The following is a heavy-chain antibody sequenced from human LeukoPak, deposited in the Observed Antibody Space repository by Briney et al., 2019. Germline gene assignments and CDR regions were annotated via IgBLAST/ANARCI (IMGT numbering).Heavy chain of an antibody. CDR1: GGSISSYY. J-gene: IGHJ4*02. CDR3: VREYFYDRSGYYRYYFDY. Sequence: SETLSLTCTVSGGSISSYYWSWIRQPPGKGLEWIGYIYYSGSTNYNPSLKSRVTISVDTSKNQFSLNLSSVTAADTAVYYCVREYFYDRSGYYRYYFDYWGQGILVTVSS. V-gene: IGHV4-59*01. CDR2: IYYSGST. D-gene: IGHD3-22*01.